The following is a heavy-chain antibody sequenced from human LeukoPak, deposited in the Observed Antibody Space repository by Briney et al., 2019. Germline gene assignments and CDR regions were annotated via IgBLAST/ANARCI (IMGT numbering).Heavy chain of an antibody. Sequence: GGSLRLSCAASGFTFSNYNINWVCQAPGKGLEWVSSISSGSRHIYYADSVKGRFTVSRDNAKNSLYLQMHSLRAEDTAVYYCARYDGYSSSWYFDYWGQGTLVTVSS. J-gene: IGHJ4*02. D-gene: IGHD6-13*01. CDR3: ARYDGYSSSWYFDY. CDR1: GFTFSNYN. V-gene: IGHV3-21*01. CDR2: ISSGSRHI.